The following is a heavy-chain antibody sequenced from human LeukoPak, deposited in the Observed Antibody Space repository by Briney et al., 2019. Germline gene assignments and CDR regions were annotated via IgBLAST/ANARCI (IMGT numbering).Heavy chain of an antibody. CDR1: GFTFSSYW. Sequence: PGGSLRLSCAASGFTFSSYWMSWVRQAPGKGLEWVSGISASGGTTYYADSVEGRFTISRDNSKNTLYVQMNSLRAEDTAVYYCAKDGQYSSSSPYYFDYWGQGTLVTVSS. D-gene: IGHD6-6*01. CDR2: ISASGGTT. J-gene: IGHJ4*02. CDR3: AKDGQYSSSSPYYFDY. V-gene: IGHV3-23*01.